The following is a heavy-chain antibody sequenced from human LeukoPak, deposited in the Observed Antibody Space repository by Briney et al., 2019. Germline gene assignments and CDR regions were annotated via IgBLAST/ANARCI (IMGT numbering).Heavy chain of an antibody. CDR3: ARDHSSSWYEVY. Sequence: GGSLRLSCAASGFTFSDYYMSWIRQAPGKGLEWVANIKQDGSEKYYVDSVKGRFTISRDNAKNSLYLQMNSLRAEDTAVYYCARDHSSSWYEVYWGQGTLVTVSS. V-gene: IGHV3-7*01. J-gene: IGHJ4*02. CDR2: IKQDGSEK. CDR1: GFTFSDYY. D-gene: IGHD6-13*01.